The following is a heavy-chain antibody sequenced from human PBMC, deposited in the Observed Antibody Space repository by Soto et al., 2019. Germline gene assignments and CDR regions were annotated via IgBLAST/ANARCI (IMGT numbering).Heavy chain of an antibody. CDR3: AKKVNSGSGSQFFDY. V-gene: IGHV3-23*01. Sequence: GGSLRLSCAAFGFDFNKYAMSWVRQAPGKGLEWVSGFRSGGDDDTTYYADSVRGRFTISRDNSKNTLFLQMNSLRAEDTAIYYCAKKVNSGSGSQFFDYWGQGTLVTVSS. D-gene: IGHD3-10*01. CDR1: GFDFNKYA. J-gene: IGHJ4*02. CDR2: FRSGGDDDTT.